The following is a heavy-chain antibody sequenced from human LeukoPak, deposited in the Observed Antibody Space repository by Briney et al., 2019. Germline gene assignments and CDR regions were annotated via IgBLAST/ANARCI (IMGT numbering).Heavy chain of an antibody. CDR1: GYTFTNYG. CDR2: IIPILGIA. V-gene: IGHV1-69*04. D-gene: IGHD3-3*01. CDR3: ASANYDFSDY. Sequence: GASVKVSCKASGYTFTNYGISWVRQAPGQGLEWMGRIIPILGIANYAQKFQGRVTITADKSTSTAYMELSSLRSEDTAVYYCASANYDFSDYWGQGTLVTVSS. J-gene: IGHJ4*02.